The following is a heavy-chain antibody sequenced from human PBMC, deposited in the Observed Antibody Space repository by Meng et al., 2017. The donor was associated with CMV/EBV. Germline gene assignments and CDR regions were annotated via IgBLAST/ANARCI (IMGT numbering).Heavy chain of an antibody. Sequence: ESLKISCKGSGYSFTSYWIGWVRQMPGKGLEWMGIIYPGDSDTRYSPSFQGQVTISADKSISTAYLQWSSLKASDTAMYHCARLGYCSSTSCYPIGLFDYWGQGTLVTVSS. CDR2: IYPGDSDT. V-gene: IGHV5-51*01. CDR1: GYSFTSYW. D-gene: IGHD2-2*01. J-gene: IGHJ4*02. CDR3: ARLGYCSSTSCYPIGLFDY.